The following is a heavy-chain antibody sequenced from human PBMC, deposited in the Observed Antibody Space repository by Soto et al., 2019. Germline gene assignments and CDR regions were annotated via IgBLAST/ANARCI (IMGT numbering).Heavy chain of an antibody. CDR2: ISGGGGRT. J-gene: IGHJ4*02. Sequence: QTGGSLSLSCAASGFTFSSHAMSWVRQAPGKGLERVSAISGGGGRTYYAGSVKGRFTISRAHSKNTLYLQMTSLRAEDTAVYYCAKEEHYDFWSGYFFDYWGQGTLVTVSS. CDR3: AKEEHYDFWSGYFFDY. CDR1: GFTFSSHA. D-gene: IGHD3-3*01. V-gene: IGHV3-23*01.